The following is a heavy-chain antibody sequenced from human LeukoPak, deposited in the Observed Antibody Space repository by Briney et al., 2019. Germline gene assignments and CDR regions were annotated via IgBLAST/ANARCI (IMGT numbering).Heavy chain of an antibody. CDR3: ARDINPVQGRLYRLYNWFDP. Sequence: GGSLRLSCAASGFTFSSYWMSWVRQAPGKGLEWVANIKQDGSEKYYVDSAKGRFTISRDNAKNSLYLQMNSLRAEDTAVYYCARDINPVQGRLYRLYNWFDPWGQGTLVTVSS. V-gene: IGHV3-7*01. D-gene: IGHD2-8*01. J-gene: IGHJ5*02. CDR2: IKQDGSEK. CDR1: GFTFSSYW.